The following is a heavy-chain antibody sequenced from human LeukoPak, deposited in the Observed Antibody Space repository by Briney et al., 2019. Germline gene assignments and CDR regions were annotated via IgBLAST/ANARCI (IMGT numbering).Heavy chain of an antibody. V-gene: IGHV1-8*03. Sequence: ASVKVSCKASGYTLTSYGISWVRQAPGQGLEWMGWMNPNSGNTGYAQKFQGRVTITRNTSISTAYMELSSLRSEDTAVYYCASSVTYYYGSGSASFDYCGQGTLVTV. D-gene: IGHD3-10*01. CDR1: GYTLTSYG. J-gene: IGHJ4*02. CDR3: ASSVTYYYGSGSASFDY. CDR2: MNPNSGNT.